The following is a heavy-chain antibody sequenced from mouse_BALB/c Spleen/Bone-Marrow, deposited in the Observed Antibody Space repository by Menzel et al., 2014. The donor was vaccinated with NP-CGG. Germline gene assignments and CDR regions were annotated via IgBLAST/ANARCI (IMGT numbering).Heavy chain of an antibody. D-gene: IGHD4-1*01. Sequence: LQESGAELVRPGASVTLSCKASGYTFTDYEMHWVKQTPVHGLEWIGAIDPETGGTAYNQKFKGKATLTADKSSSTAYMELRSLTSEDSAVYYCTRRTGEPYWGQGTLVTVSA. CDR3: TRRTGEPY. V-gene: IGHV1-15*01. CDR2: IDPETGGT. CDR1: GYTFTDYE. J-gene: IGHJ3*01.